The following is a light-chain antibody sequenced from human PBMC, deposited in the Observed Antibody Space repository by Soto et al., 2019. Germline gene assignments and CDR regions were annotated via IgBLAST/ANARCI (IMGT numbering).Light chain of an antibody. CDR2: AAS. J-gene: IGKJ4*01. CDR3: QQTNSFFGLT. Sequence: DIQMTQSPSSVSASLGDRVPITCRASQVISSWWTWYQQKPGKDPKLLIYAASNLQVGVPSRFSGSASGTDFTLTISSVQPDDFGTYYCQQTNSFFGLTFGGGTKVELK. V-gene: IGKV1-12*01. CDR1: QVISSW.